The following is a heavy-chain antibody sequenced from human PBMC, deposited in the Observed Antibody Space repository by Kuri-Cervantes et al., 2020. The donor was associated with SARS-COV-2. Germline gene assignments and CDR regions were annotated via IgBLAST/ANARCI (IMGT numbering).Heavy chain of an antibody. V-gene: IGHV1-69*06. Sequence: SVKVSCKASGGTFSSYAISWVRQAPGQGLEWMGGIIPIFGTANYAQEFQGRVTITADKSTSTAYMELSSLRSEDTAVYYCARATGTTGPRAFAIWGQGTMVTVSS. CDR1: GGTFSSYA. J-gene: IGHJ3*02. CDR3: ARATGTTGPRAFAI. CDR2: IIPIFGTA. D-gene: IGHD1-1*01.